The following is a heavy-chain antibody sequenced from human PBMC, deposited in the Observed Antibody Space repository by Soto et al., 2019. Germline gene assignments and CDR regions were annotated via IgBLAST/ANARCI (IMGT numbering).Heavy chain of an antibody. V-gene: IGHV3-11*01. CDR2: ISSSGSTI. D-gene: IGHD6-13*01. CDR3: ARFAPEGYSSSWYSARYYGMDV. J-gene: IGHJ6*02. Sequence: AGGSLRLSCAASGFTFSDYYMSWIRQAPGKGLEWVSYISSSGSTIYYADSVKGRFTISRDNAKNSLHLQMNSLRAEDTAVYYCARFAPEGYSSSWYSARYYGMDVWGQGTTVTVSS. CDR1: GFTFSDYY.